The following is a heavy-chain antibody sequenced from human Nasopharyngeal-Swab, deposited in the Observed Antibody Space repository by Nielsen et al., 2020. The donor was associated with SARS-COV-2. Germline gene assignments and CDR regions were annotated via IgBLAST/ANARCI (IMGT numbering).Heavy chain of an antibody. Sequence: SETLSLTCAVYGGSFSGYYWSWIRQPPGKGLVWIGEINHSGSTNYNPSLKSRVTISVDTSKNQFSLKLSSVTAADTAVYYCARGNGAFDYWGQGTLVTVSS. CDR3: ARGNGAFDY. V-gene: IGHV4-34*01. CDR2: INHSGST. CDR1: GGSFSGYY. D-gene: IGHD4-17*01. J-gene: IGHJ4*02.